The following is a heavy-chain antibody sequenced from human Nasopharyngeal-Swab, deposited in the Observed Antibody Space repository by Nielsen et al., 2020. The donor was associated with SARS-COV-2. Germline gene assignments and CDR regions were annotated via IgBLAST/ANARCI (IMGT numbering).Heavy chain of an antibody. J-gene: IGHJ6*02. D-gene: IGHD6-19*01. CDR2: IYSGGST. V-gene: IGHV3-66*01. CDR3: ARERRAYSSGDGYYYYGMDV. CDR1: GFTVSSNY. Sequence: GGSLRLYCAASGFTVSSNYMSWVRQAPGKGLEWVSVIYSGGSTYYADSVKGRFTISRDNSKNTLYLQMNSLRAEDTAVYYCARERRAYSSGDGYYYYGMDVWGQGTTVTVSS.